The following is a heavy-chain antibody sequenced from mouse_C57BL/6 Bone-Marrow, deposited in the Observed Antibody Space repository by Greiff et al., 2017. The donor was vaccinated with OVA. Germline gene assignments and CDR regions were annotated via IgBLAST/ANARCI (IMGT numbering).Heavy chain of an antibody. CDR3: ARGWGY. CDR2: IDPSDSET. V-gene: IGHV1-52*01. Sequence: QVQLQQPGAELVRPGSSVKLSCKASGYTFTSYWMHWVKQRPIQGLEWIGNIDPSDSETPYNQKFKDKATLTVDKSSSTAYMQLSSLTSEDSAVYYCARGWGYWGQGTTLTVSS. D-gene: IGHD1-1*02. CDR1: GYTFTSYW. J-gene: IGHJ2*01.